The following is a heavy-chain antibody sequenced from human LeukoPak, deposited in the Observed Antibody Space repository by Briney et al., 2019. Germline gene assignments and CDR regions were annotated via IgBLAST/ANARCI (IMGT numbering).Heavy chain of an antibody. Sequence: QSGGSLRLSCAASGFTFSSSDMHWVRQPTGKGLEWVSAIGTIGDTYYPGSVKGRFTISRENAKNTLYLQMNSLRAGDTAVYYCAKLSTSPYYFDYWGQGTLVTVSS. CDR3: AKLSTSPYYFDY. V-gene: IGHV3-13*01. CDR1: GFTFSSSD. CDR2: IGTIGDT. D-gene: IGHD2-2*01. J-gene: IGHJ4*02.